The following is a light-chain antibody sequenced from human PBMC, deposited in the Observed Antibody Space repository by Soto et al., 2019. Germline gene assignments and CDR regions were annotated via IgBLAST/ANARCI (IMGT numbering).Light chain of an antibody. J-gene: IGLJ1*01. CDR1: SSDVGAYNY. Sequence: QSALTQPASVSGSPGQSITISCTGTSSDVGAYNYVCWYQHHPGNAPKLLIYEVNYRPSGVSNRFSGSKSGNTASLTISGLPAEDEADYFSISYTNRRSFCVFGAGTKLTV. V-gene: IGLV2-14*01. CDR2: EVN. CDR3: ISYTNRRSFCV.